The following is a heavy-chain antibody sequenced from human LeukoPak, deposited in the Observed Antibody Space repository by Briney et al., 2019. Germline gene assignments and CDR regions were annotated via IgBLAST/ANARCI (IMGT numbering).Heavy chain of an antibody. V-gene: IGHV4-34*01. Sequence: KPSETLSLTCAVYGGSFSGYYWSWIRQPPGKGLEWIGEINHSGSTNYNPSLKSRVTISVDTSKNQFSLKLSSVTAADTAVYYCARPRGYSYNDAFDIWGQGTMVTVSS. J-gene: IGHJ3*02. D-gene: IGHD5-18*01. CDR1: GGSFSGYY. CDR2: INHSGST. CDR3: ARPRGYSYNDAFDI.